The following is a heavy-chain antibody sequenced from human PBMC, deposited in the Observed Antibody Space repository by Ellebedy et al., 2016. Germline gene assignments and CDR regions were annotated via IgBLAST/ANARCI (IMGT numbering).Heavy chain of an antibody. CDR3: AKGHYANYDYYYMDV. V-gene: IGHV3-23*01. Sequence: GGSLRLSXAASGFTFSSYAMHWVRQAPGKGLEWVSGINNSGGRTYYADSVKGRFTISRDNSNNTLYLQMNSLRAEDTAIYYCAKGHYANYDYYYMDVWGKGTTVTVSS. J-gene: IGHJ6*03. CDR2: INNSGGRT. D-gene: IGHD3-16*01. CDR1: GFTFSSYA.